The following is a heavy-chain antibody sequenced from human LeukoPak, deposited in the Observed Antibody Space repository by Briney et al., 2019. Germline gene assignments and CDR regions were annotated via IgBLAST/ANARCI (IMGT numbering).Heavy chain of an antibody. D-gene: IGHD2-2*01. CDR2: ISYDGSNK. CDR3: ARATYDCSSTSCYYYYYYGMDV. CDR1: GFTFSSYA. V-gene: IGHV3-30-3*01. J-gene: IGHJ6*02. Sequence: GGSLRLSCAASGFTFSSYAMHWVGQAPGKGLEGVAVISYDGSNKYYADSMKGRFTISRDNSKNTLYLQMNSLRAEDTAVYYCARATYDCSSTSCYYYYYYGMDVWGQGTTVTVSS.